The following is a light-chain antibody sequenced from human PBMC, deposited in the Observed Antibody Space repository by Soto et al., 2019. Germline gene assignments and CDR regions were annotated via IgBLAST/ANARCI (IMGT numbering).Light chain of an antibody. V-gene: IGKV3-15*01. CDR2: GAS. CDR3: QQHNNWPLT. CDR1: QSIGSN. Sequence: EIVMTQSPATLSVSPGERATLSCRASQSIGSNLAWYQQKPGQAPRLLIFGASNRATAIPARFSGSGSGTEFTLTISSLQSEDFAVYYCQQHNNWPLTFGGGTKVEIK. J-gene: IGKJ4*01.